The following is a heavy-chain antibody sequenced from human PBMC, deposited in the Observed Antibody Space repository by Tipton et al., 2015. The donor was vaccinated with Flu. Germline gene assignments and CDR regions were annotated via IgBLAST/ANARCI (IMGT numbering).Heavy chain of an antibody. CDR2: IRYDGSNK. V-gene: IGHV3-30*02. J-gene: IGHJ5*02. D-gene: IGHD4-23*01. CDR3: AKDNQLRTLTDNWFDP. CDR1: GFTFSSYD. Sequence: SGFTFSSYDMNWVRQAPGKGLEWAAFIRYDGSNKYYADSVKGRFTISRDNSKNTLYLQMNSLIAEDTAVYYCAKDNQLRTLTDNWFDPWGQGTLVTVSS.